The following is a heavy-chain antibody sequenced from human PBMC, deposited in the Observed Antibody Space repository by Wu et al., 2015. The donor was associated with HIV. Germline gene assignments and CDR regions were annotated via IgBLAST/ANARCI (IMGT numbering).Heavy chain of an antibody. CDR2: IIPMFGTA. V-gene: IGHV1-69*05. Sequence: QVHLVQSGAEVKKPGSSVKVSCKASGGTFSSYAISWVRQAPGQGLEWMGGIIPMFGTASYAQKFQGRVTIITDESTSAAYMELSSLRSEDTAVYYCAKIAGSGSYLYYFDYWGQGTLVTVSS. CDR1: GGTFSSYA. D-gene: IGHD1-26*01. CDR3: AKIAGSGSYLYYFDY. J-gene: IGHJ4*02.